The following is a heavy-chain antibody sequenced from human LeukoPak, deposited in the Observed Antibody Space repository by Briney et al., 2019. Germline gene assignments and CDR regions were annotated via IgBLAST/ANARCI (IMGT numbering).Heavy chain of an antibody. Sequence: GGSLRLSCAASGFTFSSYSMNWVRQAPGKGLEWVSSISSSSSYIYYADSVKGRFTISRDNAKNSLYLQMNSLRAEDTAVYYCARGSDFSSSSPFDYWGQGTLVTVSS. CDR2: ISSSSSYI. CDR3: ARGSDFSSSSPFDY. CDR1: GFTFSSYS. J-gene: IGHJ4*02. V-gene: IGHV3-21*01. D-gene: IGHD6-6*01.